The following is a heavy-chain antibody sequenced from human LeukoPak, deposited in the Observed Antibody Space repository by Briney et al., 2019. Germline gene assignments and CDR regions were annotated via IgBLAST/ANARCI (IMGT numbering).Heavy chain of an antibody. J-gene: IGHJ3*02. V-gene: IGHV4-38-2*01. D-gene: IGHD3-3*01. CDR1: GYSISSGYY. CDR2: IYHSGST. Sequence: SETLSLXCAVSGYSISSGYYWGWIRQPPGKGLEWIGSIYHSGSTYYNPSLKSRVTISVDTSKNQFSLKLSSVTAADTAVYYCARVVGYDFRRAFDIWGQGTMVTVSS. CDR3: ARVVGYDFRRAFDI.